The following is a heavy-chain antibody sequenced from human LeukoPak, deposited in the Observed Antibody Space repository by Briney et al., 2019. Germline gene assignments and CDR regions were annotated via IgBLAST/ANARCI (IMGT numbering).Heavy chain of an antibody. CDR2: ISSSGNTI. D-gene: IGHD3-22*01. Sequence: GGSLRLSCAASGFTFSNAWMNWVRQAPGKGLDWVSYISSSGNTIYYADSVKGRFTISRDNAKNSLYLQMNSLRAEDTAVYYCARESPPQYSYDSSSYLGPMDAFDIWGQGTMVTVSS. V-gene: IGHV3-48*04. CDR3: ARESPPQYSYDSSSYLGPMDAFDI. CDR1: GFTFSNAW. J-gene: IGHJ3*02.